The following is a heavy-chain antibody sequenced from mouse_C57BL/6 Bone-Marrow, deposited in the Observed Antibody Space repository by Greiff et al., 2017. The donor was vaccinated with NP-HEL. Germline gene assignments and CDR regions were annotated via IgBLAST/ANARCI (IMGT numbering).Heavy chain of an antibody. D-gene: IGHD3-3*01. CDR2: INPYNGGT. J-gene: IGHJ4*01. CDR3: AEGDEDY. Sequence: VQLQQSGAELAKPGASVKLSCKASGYTFTDYYMNWVKQSHGKSLEWIGVINPYNGGTSYNQKFKGKATLTVDKSSSTAYMELNSLTSEDSAVYYCAEGDEDYWGQGTSVTVSS. V-gene: IGHV1-19*01. CDR1: GYTFTDYY.